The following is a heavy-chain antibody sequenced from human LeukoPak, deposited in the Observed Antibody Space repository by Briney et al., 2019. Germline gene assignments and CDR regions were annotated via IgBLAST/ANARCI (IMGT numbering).Heavy chain of an antibody. Sequence: PGGSLRLSCAASGFTFNTYTINWVRQAPGKGLEWVSSISSSSSYIYYSDSVKGRFTISRDNAKNSLYLQMNGLRAEDTAVYYCAKDRSIGTYYTFDHWGQGTLVTVSS. CDR1: GFTFNTYT. D-gene: IGHD1-26*01. V-gene: IGHV3-21*01. J-gene: IGHJ4*02. CDR3: AKDRSIGTYYTFDH. CDR2: ISSSSSYI.